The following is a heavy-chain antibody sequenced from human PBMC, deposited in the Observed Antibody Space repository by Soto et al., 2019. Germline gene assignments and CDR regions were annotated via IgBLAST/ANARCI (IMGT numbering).Heavy chain of an antibody. CDR3: ARGNYDILTGYYLDV. CDR2: INHSGST. V-gene: IGHV4-34*01. CDR1: GGNFSGYY. D-gene: IGHD3-9*01. J-gene: IGHJ6*03. Sequence: SETLSLTCAVYGGNFSGYYWSWIRKPPGKGLEWIGEINHSGSTNYNPSLKSRVTISVDTSKNQFSLKLSSVTAADTAVYYCARGNYDILTGYYLDVWGKGTTVTVSS.